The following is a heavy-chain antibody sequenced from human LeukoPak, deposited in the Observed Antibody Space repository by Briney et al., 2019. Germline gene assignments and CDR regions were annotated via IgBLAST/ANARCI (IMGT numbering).Heavy chain of an antibody. D-gene: IGHD3-22*01. CDR1: GFTFSSYA. CDR2: ISGRGSNT. V-gene: IGHV3-23*01. Sequence: PGGSLRLSCAASGFTFSSYAMSWVRQAPGKGLEWVSGISGRGSNTNYADSVKGRFTISRDNSKNTLYLQMNSLRAVDTAVYYCAKDSIPPYYESSEPTFDYWGQGTQVTVSS. J-gene: IGHJ4*02. CDR3: AKDSIPPYYESSEPTFDY.